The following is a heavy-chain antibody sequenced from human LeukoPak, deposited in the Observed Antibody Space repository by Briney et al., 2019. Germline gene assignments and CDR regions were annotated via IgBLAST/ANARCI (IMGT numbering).Heavy chain of an antibody. CDR1: GFTVSSNY. CDR3: ARDLRVEGTGYCSGGSCYYFDY. CDR2: VYGGGST. D-gene: IGHD2-15*01. Sequence: PGGSLRLSCAASGFTVSSNYMSWVRQAPGKGLEWVSVVYGGGSTYYADSVKGRFTISRDNAKNSLYLQVHSLRAEDTAVYYCARDLRVEGTGYCSGGSCYYFDYWGQGTLVTVSS. J-gene: IGHJ4*02. V-gene: IGHV3-53*01.